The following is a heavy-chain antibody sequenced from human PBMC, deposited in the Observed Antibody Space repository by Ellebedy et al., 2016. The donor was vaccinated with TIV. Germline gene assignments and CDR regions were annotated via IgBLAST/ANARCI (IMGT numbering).Heavy chain of an antibody. CDR3: ARYYASGWNYFDC. D-gene: IGHD6-19*01. V-gene: IGHV4-59*08. Sequence: MPSETLSLTCSVSGGSFSRYFWSWIRQPPGKGLEWIGHISYSVSTDYNPSLKIRLAISLDTSKNQLSLRLSSVTAADTAVYYCARYYASGWNYFDCWGQGTLVTVSS. CDR2: ISYSVST. J-gene: IGHJ4*02. CDR1: GGSFSRYF.